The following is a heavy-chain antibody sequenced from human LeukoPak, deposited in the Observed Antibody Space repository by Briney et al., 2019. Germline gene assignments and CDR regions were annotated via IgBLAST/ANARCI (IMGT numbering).Heavy chain of an antibody. CDR1: GFTFSSYW. CDR3: TRDFDFPSAI. D-gene: IGHD3-3*01. J-gene: IGHJ4*02. Sequence: PGGSLRLSRAASGFTFSSYWMHWVRQAPGKGLVWVSRISPDGSTTGHADSVKGRFTTSRDNAKNTLFLQMNSLRAEDTAVYYCTRDFDFPSAIWGQGTLVTVSS. CDR2: ISPDGSTT. V-gene: IGHV3-74*01.